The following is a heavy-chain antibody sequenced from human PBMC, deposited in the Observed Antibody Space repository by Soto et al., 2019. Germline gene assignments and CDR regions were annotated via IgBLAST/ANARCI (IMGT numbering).Heavy chain of an antibody. V-gene: IGHV1-2*04. CDR1: GYTFTGYY. Sequence: GASVKVSCKASGYTFTGYYMHWVRQAPGQGLEWMGWINPNSGGTNYAQKFQGWVTMTRDTSISTAYTELSRLRSDDTAVYYCARAPRKYSSSSVFPGSSYYYGMDVWGQGTTVTVSS. J-gene: IGHJ6*02. CDR2: INPNSGGT. CDR3: ARAPRKYSSSSVFPGSSYYYGMDV. D-gene: IGHD6-6*01.